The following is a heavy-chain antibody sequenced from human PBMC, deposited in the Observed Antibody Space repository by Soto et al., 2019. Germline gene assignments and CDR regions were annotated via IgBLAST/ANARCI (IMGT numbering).Heavy chain of an antibody. CDR3: ARPYDSSDYYGGGMDV. CDR2: IIPILGTA. Sequence: QVQLVQSGAEVKKPGSSVKVSCKASGDTFNNNAISWVRQAPGQGLEWMGGIIPILGTANYAQKFRGIVTITADESTRTGDMDLSSLRSEDTAVYYCARPYDSSDYYGGGMDVWGKGTTVTVSS. CDR1: GDTFNNNA. D-gene: IGHD3-22*01. V-gene: IGHV1-69*01. J-gene: IGHJ6*04.